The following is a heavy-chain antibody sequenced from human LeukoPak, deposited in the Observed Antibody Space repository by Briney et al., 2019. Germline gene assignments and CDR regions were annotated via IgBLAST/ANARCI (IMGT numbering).Heavy chain of an antibody. J-gene: IGHJ6*03. V-gene: IGHV3-30*02. Sequence: GGSLRLSCAASGFTFSSYGMHWVRQAPGKGLEWVAFIRYDGGNTYHADSVKGRFTISRDNSKNTLYLQMNSLRAGDTAVYYCAKDIGLEMTSQGQLRYMDVWGKGTTVTVSS. CDR3: AKDIGLEMTSQGQLRYMDV. CDR1: GFTFSSYG. D-gene: IGHD5-24*01. CDR2: IRYDGGNT.